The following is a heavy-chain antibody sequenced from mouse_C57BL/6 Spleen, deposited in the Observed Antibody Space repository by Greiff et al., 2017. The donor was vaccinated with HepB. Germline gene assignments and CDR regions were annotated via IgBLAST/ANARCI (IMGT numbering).Heavy chain of an antibody. CDR3: ARGGDYDEGYYFDY. D-gene: IGHD2-4*01. CDR2: IYPRSGNT. J-gene: IGHJ2*01. Sequence: VQVVESGAELARPGASVKLSCKASGYTFTSYGISWVKQRTGQGLEWIGEIYPRSGNTYYNEKFKGKATLTADKSSSTAYMELRSLTSEDSAVYFCARGGDYDEGYYFDYWGQGTTLTVSS. V-gene: IGHV1-81*01. CDR1: GYTFTSYG.